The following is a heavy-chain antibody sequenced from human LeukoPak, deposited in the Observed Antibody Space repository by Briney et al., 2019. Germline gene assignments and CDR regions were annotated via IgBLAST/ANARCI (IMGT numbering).Heavy chain of an antibody. CDR1: GFTFSSYG. CDR3: ANLGVRRTYYYDSSDNTLDY. Sequence: SGGSLRLSCAASGFTFSSYGMHWVRQAPGKGLEWVAVISYDGSNKYYADSVKGRFTISRGNSKNTLYLQMNSLRAEDTAVYYCANLGVRRTYYYDSSDNTLDYWGQGTLVTVSS. J-gene: IGHJ4*02. V-gene: IGHV3-30*18. CDR2: ISYDGSNK. D-gene: IGHD3-22*01.